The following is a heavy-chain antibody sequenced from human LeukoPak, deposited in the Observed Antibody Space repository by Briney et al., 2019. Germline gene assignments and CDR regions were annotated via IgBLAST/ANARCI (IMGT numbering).Heavy chain of an antibody. CDR1: GFTFSSYA. V-gene: IGHV3-23*01. Sequence: GGSLRLSCAASGFTFSSYAMSWVRQAPGKGLEWVSAISGSGGSTYYADSVKGRFTISRDNSKNTLYLQMNSLRAEDTAVYYCANPLGYSGSWYFDYWGQGTLVTVSS. J-gene: IGHJ4*02. CDR2: ISGSGGST. CDR3: ANPLGYSGSWYFDY. D-gene: IGHD6-13*01.